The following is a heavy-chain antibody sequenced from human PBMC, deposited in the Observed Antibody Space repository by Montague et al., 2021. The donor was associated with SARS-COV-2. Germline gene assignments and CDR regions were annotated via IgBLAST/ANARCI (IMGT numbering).Heavy chain of an antibody. CDR3: ARESLHLTGYYNDYFDY. V-gene: IGHV4-61*02. D-gene: IGHD3-9*01. Sequence: TLSLTCTVSGGSISSGSYYWNWIRQPAGKGLEWTGRIYTSGSTNYNPSLKSRVTISVDTSKNQFSLKLSSVTAADTAVYYCARESLHLTGYYNDYFDYWGQGTLVTVSS. J-gene: IGHJ4*02. CDR1: GGSISSGSYY. CDR2: IYTSGST.